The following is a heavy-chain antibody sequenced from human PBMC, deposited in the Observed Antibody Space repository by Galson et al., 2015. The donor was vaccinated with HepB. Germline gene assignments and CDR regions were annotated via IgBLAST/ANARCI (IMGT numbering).Heavy chain of an antibody. CDR3: GRGMMGATDI. CDR1: GDSVSSPSAT. J-gene: IGHJ3*02. D-gene: IGHD1-26*01. V-gene: IGHV6-1*01. CDR2: TYYRSKWHN. Sequence: CAISGDSVSSPSATWNWIRQSPSRGLEWLGRTYYRSKWHNDYAVSVRSRITVNPDTSKNQFSLQLKSVTPEDTAVYYCGRGMMGATDIWGQGTMVTVSS.